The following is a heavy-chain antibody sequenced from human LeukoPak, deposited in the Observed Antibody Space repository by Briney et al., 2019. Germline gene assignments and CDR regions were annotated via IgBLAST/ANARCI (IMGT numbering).Heavy chain of an antibody. V-gene: IGHV4-30-2*01. D-gene: IGHD5-24*01. CDR3: ARDAKDGYPPGDAFDV. CDR2: IYHSGST. J-gene: IGHJ3*01. Sequence: PSQTLSPTCTVSGGSISSGGYYWSWIRQPPGKGLEWIGYIYHSGSTYYNPSLKSRVTISVDRSKNQFSLKLSSVTAADTAVYYCARDAKDGYPPGDAFDVWGQGTMVTVSS. CDR1: GGSISSGGYY.